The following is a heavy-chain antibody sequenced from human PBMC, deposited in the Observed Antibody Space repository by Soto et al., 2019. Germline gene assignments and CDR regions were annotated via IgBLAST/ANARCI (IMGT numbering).Heavy chain of an antibody. V-gene: IGHV3-53*01. Sequence: EVQLAESGGSLIQPGGSLRLSCAASGFSVSDNYMSWVRQAPGTGLEWVSVIYSGGQSFYADSVKGRFSTSRDNTKTTLFLQMNSLRAEDPAVYHCVHYYDTGDYLTSGMDVWGQGTTVTVS. D-gene: IGHD3-22*01. CDR3: VHYYDTGDYLTSGMDV. CDR1: GFSVSDNY. CDR2: IYSGGQS. J-gene: IGHJ6*02.